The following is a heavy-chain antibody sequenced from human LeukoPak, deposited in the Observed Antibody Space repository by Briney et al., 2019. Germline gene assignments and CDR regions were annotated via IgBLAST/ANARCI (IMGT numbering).Heavy chain of an antibody. D-gene: IGHD3-22*01. J-gene: IGHJ4*02. CDR2: IYTSGST. Sequence: SETLSLTCTVSGGSISSYYWSWIRQPAGKGLEWIGRIYTSGSTNYNPSLKSRVTMSVDTSKNQFSLKLSSVTAADTAVYYCARAGYYYDSSGYYSFDYWGQGTLVTVSS. CDR3: ARAGYYYDSSGYYSFDY. V-gene: IGHV4-4*07. CDR1: GGSISSYY.